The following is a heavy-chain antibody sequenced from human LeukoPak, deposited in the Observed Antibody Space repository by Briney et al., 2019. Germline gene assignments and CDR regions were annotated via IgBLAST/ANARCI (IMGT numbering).Heavy chain of an antibody. Sequence: GGSLRLSCAASGFTFSDYYMSWIRQAPGKGPEWVSYISSSGSTIYYADSVKGRFTISRDNAKNSLYLQMNSLRAEDTAVYYCARDLRRLRYFDWLNDYWGQGTLVTVSS. D-gene: IGHD3-9*01. CDR2: ISSSGSTI. V-gene: IGHV3-11*01. CDR1: GFTFSDYY. J-gene: IGHJ4*02. CDR3: ARDLRRLRYFDWLNDY.